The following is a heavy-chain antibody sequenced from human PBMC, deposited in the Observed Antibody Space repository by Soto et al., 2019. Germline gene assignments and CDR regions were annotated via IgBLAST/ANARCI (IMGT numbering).Heavy chain of an antibody. CDR3: ARDIGLPMDV. Sequence: ASVKVSCKASGYTFTSYGISWVRQAPGQGLEWMGWISAYNGNTNYAQKLQGRVTITADKSTSTAYMELSSLRSEDTAVYYCARDIGLPMDVWGQGTTVTVSS. V-gene: IGHV1-18*01. CDR1: GYTFTSYG. J-gene: IGHJ6*02. CDR2: ISAYNGNT. D-gene: IGHD4-17*01.